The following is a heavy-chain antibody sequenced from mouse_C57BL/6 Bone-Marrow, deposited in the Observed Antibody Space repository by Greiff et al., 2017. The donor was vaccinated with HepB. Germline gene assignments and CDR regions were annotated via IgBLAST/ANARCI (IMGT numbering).Heavy chain of an antibody. Sequence: VQLQQSGAELVKPGASVKLSCKASGYTFTSYWMHWVRQRPGQGLEWIGMIHPNSGSTNYNEKFKSKATLTVDKSSSTAYMQLSSLTSEDSAVYYCARVTGRAYWGQGTLVTVSA. J-gene: IGHJ3*01. V-gene: IGHV1-64*01. D-gene: IGHD4-1*01. CDR1: GYTFTSYW. CDR2: IHPNSGST. CDR3: ARVTGRAY.